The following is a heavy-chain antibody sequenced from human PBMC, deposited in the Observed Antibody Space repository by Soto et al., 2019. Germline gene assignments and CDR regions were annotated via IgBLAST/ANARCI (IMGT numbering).Heavy chain of an antibody. CDR2: IKSKTDGGTT. CDR3: TTGLCGGSCSSYYGMDV. Sequence: EVQLVESGGGLVKPGGSLRLSCAASGFTFSNAWMNWVRQAPGKGLEWVGRIKSKTDGGTTDYAAPVKGRFTISRDDSKHTLYLQMNSLKTEDTAVYYCTTGLCGGSCSSYYGMDVWGQGTTVTVSS. V-gene: IGHV3-15*07. CDR1: GFTFSNAW. D-gene: IGHD2-15*01. J-gene: IGHJ6*02.